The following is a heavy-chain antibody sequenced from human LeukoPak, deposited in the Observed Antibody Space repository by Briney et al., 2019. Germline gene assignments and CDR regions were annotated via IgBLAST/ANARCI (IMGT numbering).Heavy chain of an antibody. CDR1: GFTFSNAW. V-gene: IGHV3-15*01. CDR3: TSNLGDCSGGSCYSVY. J-gene: IGHJ4*02. D-gene: IGHD2-15*01. CDR2: IKSKTDGGTT. Sequence: GGSLRLSCAASGFTFSNAWMSWVRQAPGKGLEWVGRIKSKTDGGTTDYAAPVKGRFTISRDDSKNTLYLQMNSLKTEDTAVYYCTSNLGDCSGGSCYSVYWGQRTLVTVSS.